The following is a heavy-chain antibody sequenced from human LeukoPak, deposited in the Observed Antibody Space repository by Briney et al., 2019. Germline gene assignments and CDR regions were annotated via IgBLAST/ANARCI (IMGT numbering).Heavy chain of an antibody. V-gene: IGHV3-30*01. J-gene: IGHJ4*02. CDR3: ARGRGQDYFDY. Sequence: GGSLRLSCAASGFTFSSYAMHWVRQAPGKGLEWVTVIPYDGRNKYYADSVKGRFTISRDNSKNTLYLQMNSPRPEDTAVYYCARGRGQDYFDYWGQRTLVTVSS. CDR2: IPYDGRNK. CDR1: GFTFSSYA.